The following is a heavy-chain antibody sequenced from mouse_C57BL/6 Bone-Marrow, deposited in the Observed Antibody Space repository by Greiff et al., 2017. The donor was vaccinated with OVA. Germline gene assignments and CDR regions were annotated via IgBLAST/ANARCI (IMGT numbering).Heavy chain of an antibody. Sequence: EVQLQQSGPELVKPGASVKISCKASGYTFTDYYMNWVKQSHGKSLEWIGDINPNNGGTSYNQKFKGKATLTVDKSSSTAYIELRSLTSEDSAVYYCARARYGRDYFDYWGQGTTLTVSS. CDR2: INPNNGGT. CDR1: GYTFTDYY. V-gene: IGHV1-26*01. J-gene: IGHJ2*01. D-gene: IGHD1-1*01. CDR3: ARARYGRDYFDY.